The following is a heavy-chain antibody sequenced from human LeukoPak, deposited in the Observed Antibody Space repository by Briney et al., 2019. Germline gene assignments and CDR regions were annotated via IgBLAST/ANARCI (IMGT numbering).Heavy chain of an antibody. CDR3: ARDQADYETLTGYLFFDY. CDR1: GFTFSTYS. Sequence: GGSLRLSCAASGFTFSTYSMNWVRQAPGKGLEWASSISSSRSYIYYADSVKGRFTISRDNAKNSLYLQMNSLRAEDTAVYYCARDQADYETLTGYLFFDYWGQGTLVTVSS. D-gene: IGHD3-9*01. CDR2: ISSSRSYI. V-gene: IGHV3-21*01. J-gene: IGHJ4*02.